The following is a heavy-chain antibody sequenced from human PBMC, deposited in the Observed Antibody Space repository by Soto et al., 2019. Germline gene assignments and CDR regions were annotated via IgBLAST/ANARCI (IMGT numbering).Heavy chain of an antibody. CDR1: GFTFSSYA. D-gene: IGHD6-6*01. V-gene: IGHV3-23*01. J-gene: IGHJ4*02. CDR2: ISGSGGST. CDR3: AKGGLEYSSSSYYFDY. Sequence: GGSLRLSCAASGFTFSSYAMSWVRQAPGKGLEWVSAISGSGGSTYYADSVKGRFTISRDNSKNTLYLQMNSLRAEDTAVYYCAKGGLEYSSSSYYFDYWGQGSLVTVSS.